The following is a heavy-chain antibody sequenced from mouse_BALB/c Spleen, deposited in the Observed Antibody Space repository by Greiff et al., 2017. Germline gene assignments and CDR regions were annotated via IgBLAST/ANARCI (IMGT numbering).Heavy chain of an antibody. V-gene: IGHV5-6-4*01. Sequence: EVQGVESGGGLVKPGGSLKLSCAASGFTFSSYTMSWVRQTPEKRLEWVATISSGGSYTYYPDSVKGRFTISRDNAKNTLYLQMSSLKSEDTAMYYCTRDLLRLRYFDVWGAGTTVTVSS. D-gene: IGHD1-2*01. CDR3: TRDLLRLRYFDV. CDR2: ISSGGSYT. CDR1: GFTFSSYT. J-gene: IGHJ1*01.